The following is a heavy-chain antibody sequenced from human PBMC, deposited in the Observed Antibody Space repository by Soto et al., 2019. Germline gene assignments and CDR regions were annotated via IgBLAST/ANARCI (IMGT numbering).Heavy chain of an antibody. Sequence: QVQLVQSGAEVKKPGASVKVSCKASGYTFTSYAIHWVRQAPGQRLEWMGWINAGNGNTKYSQKFQDRVTITRDTSASTAYLELSSLRSEDTAVYYCARDLGGRPDSWGQGTLVTVSS. CDR2: INAGNGNT. V-gene: IGHV1-3*01. CDR3: ARDLGGRPDS. J-gene: IGHJ4*02. D-gene: IGHD2-15*01. CDR1: GYTFTSYA.